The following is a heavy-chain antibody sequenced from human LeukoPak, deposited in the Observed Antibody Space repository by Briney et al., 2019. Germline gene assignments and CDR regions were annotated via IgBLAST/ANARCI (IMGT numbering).Heavy chain of an antibody. D-gene: IGHD1-14*01. CDR2: IGPTGSDR. Sequence: PGGSLRLSCTASALTFCTSGFNWVRQAPGKGLEWVASIGPTGSDRYHADSIKGRFTISRDNANNFLYLQMNSLRAEDTAVYYCATETNGRHYDYWGQGTLLTVSS. V-gene: IGHV3-21*06. J-gene: IGHJ4*02. CDR3: ATETNGRHYDY. CDR1: ALTFCTSG.